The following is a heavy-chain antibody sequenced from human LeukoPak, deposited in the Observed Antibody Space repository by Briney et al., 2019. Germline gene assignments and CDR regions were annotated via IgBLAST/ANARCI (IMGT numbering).Heavy chain of an antibody. CDR3: AGSHYYGSGSYCPPPTLY. Sequence: GGSLRLSCAASGFTFSSYEMNWVRQAPGKGLEWVSYISSSGSTIYYADSVKGRFTISRDNAKNSLYLQMNSLRAEDTAVYYCAGSHYYGSGSYCPPPTLYWGQGTLVTVSS. CDR1: GFTFSSYE. V-gene: IGHV3-48*03. CDR2: ISSSGSTI. D-gene: IGHD3-10*01. J-gene: IGHJ4*02.